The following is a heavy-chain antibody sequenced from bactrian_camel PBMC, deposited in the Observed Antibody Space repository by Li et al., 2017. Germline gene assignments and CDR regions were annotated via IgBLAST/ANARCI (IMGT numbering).Heavy chain of an antibody. Sequence: LVASGGGSVEAGGSLRLSCEVIGLVDSPRCMGWFRQATGEERERVATIDSDGSTTVADFANGRFTVSKGNAKHTLNLQMNNLKPEDTAKYYCAAQSVGDAIKKGWLLEPDFRDWGQGTQVTVS. V-gene: IGHV3S53*01. CDR1: GLVDSPRC. J-gene: IGHJ6*01. CDR2: IDSDGST. CDR3: AAQSVGDAIKKGWLLEPDFRD. D-gene: IGHD5*01.